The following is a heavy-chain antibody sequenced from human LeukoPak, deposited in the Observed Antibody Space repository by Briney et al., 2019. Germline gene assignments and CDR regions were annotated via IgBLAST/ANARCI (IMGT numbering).Heavy chain of an antibody. CDR2: IKPDGSED. J-gene: IGHJ4*02. V-gene: IGHV3-7*01. CDR1: GLAFSNFL. Sequence: GGSLRLSCATCGLAFSNFLMYWVRQAPGKGLEWVASIKPDGSEDFYADSVKGRFNISRDNAKNSLFLQMTNLKAEDTAVYYCAVDRRFKIFDYWGQGTLVTVSS. D-gene: IGHD5-24*01. CDR3: AVDRRFKIFDY.